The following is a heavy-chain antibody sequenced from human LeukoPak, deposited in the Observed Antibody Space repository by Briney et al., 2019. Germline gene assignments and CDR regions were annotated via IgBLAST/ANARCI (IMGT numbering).Heavy chain of an antibody. CDR1: GFTFSSYA. V-gene: IGHV3-23*01. J-gene: IGHJ4*02. Sequence: SGGSLRLSCAASGFTFSSYAMSWVRQAPGKGLEWVPAISGSGGSTYYADSVKGRFTISRDNSKNTLYLQMNSLRAEDTAVYYCAKGRWIGVVTTNDYWGQGTLVTVSS. CDR2: ISGSGGST. D-gene: IGHD3-3*01. CDR3: AKGRWIGVVTTNDY.